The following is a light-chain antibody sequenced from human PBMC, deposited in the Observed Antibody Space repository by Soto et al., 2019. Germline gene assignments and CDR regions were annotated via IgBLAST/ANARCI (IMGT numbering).Light chain of an antibody. V-gene: IGLV2-14*01. CDR1: SSDVGGYNY. CDR3: SSYTSSITWV. J-gene: IGLJ3*02. Sequence: QSALTQPASVSGSPGQSITISCTGTSSDVGGYNYVSWYQQYPGKAPKLMIYEVSDRPSGVSNRFSGSKSGNTASLTISGLQAEDEAVYYCSSYTSSITWVFGGGTQLTVL. CDR2: EVS.